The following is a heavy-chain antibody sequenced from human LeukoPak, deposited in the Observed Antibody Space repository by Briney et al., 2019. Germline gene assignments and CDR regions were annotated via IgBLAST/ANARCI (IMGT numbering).Heavy chain of an antibody. V-gene: IGHV4-39*01. Sequence: SETLSLTCTVSGASISSSTDYWGWIRQPPGKGLEWIANIYYSGSTYYNPSLKSRVTISVDTSKNQFSLKLSSVTAADTAVYYCARRGLGLSSGWYRRGYYYYMDVWGKGTTVTISS. CDR2: IYYSGST. D-gene: IGHD6-19*01. CDR1: GASISSSTDY. J-gene: IGHJ6*03. CDR3: ARRGLGLSSGWYRRGYYYYMDV.